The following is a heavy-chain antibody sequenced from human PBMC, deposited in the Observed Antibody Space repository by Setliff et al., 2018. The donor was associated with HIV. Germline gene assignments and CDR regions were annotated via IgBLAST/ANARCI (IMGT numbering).Heavy chain of an antibody. V-gene: IGHV4-61*02. D-gene: IGHD6-19*01. CDR3: ARAKSSFTSAWYRDHDAFNI. Sequence: SETLSLTCTVSGASISSGNYYWSWIRQPAGKGLEWIGRIYTSGTTNYNPSLKSRVTISVDTSKIQFSLNLSSVTAADTAVYYCARAKSSFTSAWYRDHDAFNIWGQGTRVTVSS. J-gene: IGHJ4*02. CDR1: GASISSGNYY. CDR2: IYTSGTT.